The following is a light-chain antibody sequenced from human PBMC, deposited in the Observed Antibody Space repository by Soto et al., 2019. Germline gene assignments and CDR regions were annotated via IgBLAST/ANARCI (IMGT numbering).Light chain of an antibody. CDR3: QQYGASPIYT. CDR2: GAS. J-gene: IGKJ2*01. Sequence: EIVLTQSPGTLSLSPGERATLSCRASQSVGSTYLAWYQQKPGQPPRLLIFGASNRAAGTPDRFSGSGSGTDFTLTISRLEPEDFAVYYCQQYGASPIYTFCQGTKLEIK. CDR1: QSVGSTY. V-gene: IGKV3-20*01.